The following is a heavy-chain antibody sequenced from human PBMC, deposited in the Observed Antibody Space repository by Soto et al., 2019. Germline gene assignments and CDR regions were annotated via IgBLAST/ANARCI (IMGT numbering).Heavy chain of an antibody. D-gene: IGHD1-26*01. CDR3: ARGKVAHRPSYYYYGMDV. Sequence: ASVKVSCKASGYTFTGYYMHWVRQAPGQGLEWMGWINPNSGGTNYAQKFQGWVTMTRDTSISTAYMELSRLRSDDTAVYYCARGKVAHRPSYYYYGMDVWGQGTTVTVSS. CDR1: GYTFTGYY. J-gene: IGHJ6*02. CDR2: INPNSGGT. V-gene: IGHV1-2*04.